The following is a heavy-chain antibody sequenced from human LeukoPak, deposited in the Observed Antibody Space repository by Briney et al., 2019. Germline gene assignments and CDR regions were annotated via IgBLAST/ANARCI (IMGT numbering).Heavy chain of an antibody. V-gene: IGHV3-23*01. Sequence: GGPLRLSCAASGFTFSSYAMSWVRQAPGKGLEWVSAISGSGGSTYYADSVKGRFTISRDNSKNTLYLQMNSLRAEDTAVYYCAKSGLYCSGGSCPPDSVDYWGQGTLVTVSS. CDR1: GFTFSSYA. CDR3: AKSGLYCSGGSCPPDSVDY. J-gene: IGHJ4*02. D-gene: IGHD2-15*01. CDR2: ISGSGGST.